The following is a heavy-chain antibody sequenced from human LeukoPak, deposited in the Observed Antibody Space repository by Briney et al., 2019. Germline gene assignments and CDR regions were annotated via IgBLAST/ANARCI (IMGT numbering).Heavy chain of an antibody. D-gene: IGHD2-15*01. J-gene: IGHJ4*02. CDR1: GGSIGRSRYY. Sequence: SETLSLTCTVSGGSIGRSRYYWGCIRQPPGKGLEWMGSIHYNGSTNYNPSLKSRVTISLDTSKNQFSLKLSSVTAADTAVYYCARLAAKTVDYWDQGTLVTVSS. V-gene: IGHV4-39*07. CDR3: ARLAAKTVDY. CDR2: IHYNGST.